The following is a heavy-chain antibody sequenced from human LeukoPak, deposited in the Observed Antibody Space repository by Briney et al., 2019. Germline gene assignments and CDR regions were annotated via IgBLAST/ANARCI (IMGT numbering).Heavy chain of an antibody. D-gene: IGHD6-13*01. CDR2: ICVSGAT. CDR3: AKDSRWPNDAFDI. Sequence: HPGGSLTLSCVPSDFTFRIYPMRGIPPAPGERGECVSAICVSGATFYADPLKGRVPISRDNSRNTLYLQMNSLRPEDTAVYYCAKDSRWPNDAFDIWGQGTLVTVSS. V-gene: IGHV3-23*01. CDR1: DFTFRIYP. J-gene: IGHJ3*02.